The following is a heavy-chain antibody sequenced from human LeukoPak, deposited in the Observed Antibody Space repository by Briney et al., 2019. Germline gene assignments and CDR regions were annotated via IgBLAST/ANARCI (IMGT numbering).Heavy chain of an antibody. D-gene: IGHD6-13*01. CDR2: IYYSGST. J-gene: IGHJ5*02. Sequence: SETLSLTCTVSGGSISSYYWSWLRQPPGKGLEWIGYIYYSGSTNYNPSLKSRVTISVDTSKNQFSLKLSSVTAADTAVYYCARAGYSSSWYELWFDPWGQGTLVTVSS. CDR1: GGSISSYY. V-gene: IGHV4-59*01. CDR3: ARAGYSSSWYELWFDP.